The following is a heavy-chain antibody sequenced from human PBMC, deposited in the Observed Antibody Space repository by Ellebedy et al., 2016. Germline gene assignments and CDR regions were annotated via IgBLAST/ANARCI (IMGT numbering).Heavy chain of an antibody. CDR3: ARDGKVGATGGEDYYYYYYGMDV. Sequence: ASVKVSCKASGYTFTSYDINWVRQATGQGLEWMGWMNPNSGNTGYAQKLQGRVTMTTDTSTSTAYMELRSLRSDDTAVYYCARDGKVGATGGEDYYYYYYGMDVWGQGTTVTVSS. V-gene: IGHV1-8*01. D-gene: IGHD1-26*01. CDR2: MNPNSGNT. CDR1: GYTFTSYD. J-gene: IGHJ6*02.